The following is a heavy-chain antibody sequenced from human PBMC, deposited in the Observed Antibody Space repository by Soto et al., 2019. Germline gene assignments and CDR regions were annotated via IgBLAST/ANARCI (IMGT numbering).Heavy chain of an antibody. CDR1: GYSFTNYW. Sequence: GESLKISCQGSGYSFTNYWIGWVRQMPGKGLEWLGLIYPGDSDTRYSSSFQGQVTISADKLISTAYLQRSSLKASDSAMYYYARQRVGYSQYPFYYWGQRALVTVSS. D-gene: IGHD2-15*01. J-gene: IGHJ4*02. V-gene: IGHV5-51*01. CDR3: ARQRVGYSQYPFYY. CDR2: IYPGDSDT.